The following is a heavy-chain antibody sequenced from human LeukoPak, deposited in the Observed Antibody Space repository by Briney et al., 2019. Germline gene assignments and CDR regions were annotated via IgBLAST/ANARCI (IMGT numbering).Heavy chain of an antibody. D-gene: IGHD2-15*01. V-gene: IGHV4-38-2*02. CDR1: GYSISSDYY. CDR3: ARDSVVVVAATGGNWFDP. CDR2: IYHSGST. J-gene: IGHJ5*02. Sequence: SETLSLTCTVSGYSISSDYYWGWMRQPPWKGLEWIGSIYHSGSTYYNPSLKSRVTISVDTSKNQFSLKLSSVTAADTAVYYCARDSVVVVAATGGNWFDPWGQGTLVTVSS.